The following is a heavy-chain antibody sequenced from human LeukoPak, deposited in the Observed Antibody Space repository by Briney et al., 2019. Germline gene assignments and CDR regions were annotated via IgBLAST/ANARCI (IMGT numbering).Heavy chain of an antibody. CDR2: IYPGDSDT. Sequence: GESLKISCKGSGYSFTSYWIGWVRPMPGKGLEWMGIIYPGDSDTRYSPSFQGQVTISADKSISTAYLQWSSLKASDTAMYYCARSHMVRGVIYWFDPWGQGTLVTVSS. CDR3: ARSHMVRGVIYWFDP. CDR1: GYSFTSYW. V-gene: IGHV5-51*01. J-gene: IGHJ5*02. D-gene: IGHD3-10*01.